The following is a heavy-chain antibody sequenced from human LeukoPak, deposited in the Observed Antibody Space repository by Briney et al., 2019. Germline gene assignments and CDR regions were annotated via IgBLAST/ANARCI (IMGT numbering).Heavy chain of an antibody. CDR1: GGSISTYY. V-gene: IGHV4-59*08. J-gene: IGHJ6*03. D-gene: IGHD3-10*01. Sequence: SETLSLTCTVSGGSISTYYWSWIRQPPGKGLEWMGYIYHSGSTNYNPSLKSRVTISVDTSKNQFSLKLSSVTAADTAVYYCARHYRGSGYYYYYYMDVWGKGTTVTISS. CDR3: ARHYRGSGYYYYYYMDV. CDR2: IYHSGST.